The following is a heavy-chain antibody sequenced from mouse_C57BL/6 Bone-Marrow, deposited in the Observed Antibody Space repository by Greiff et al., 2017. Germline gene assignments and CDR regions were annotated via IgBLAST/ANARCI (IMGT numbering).Heavy chain of an antibody. CDR1: GYTFTSYT. Sequence: QVQLQQSGAELARPGASVKMSCTASGYTFTSYTMHWVKQRPGQGLEWIGYINPSSGNTKYTQKFKDKATFPADKSSSTAYMQLSRLTSVDSAVYYCARDAMDYWGQGTSVTVSS. J-gene: IGHJ4*01. V-gene: IGHV1-4*01. CDR2: INPSSGNT. CDR3: ARDAMDY.